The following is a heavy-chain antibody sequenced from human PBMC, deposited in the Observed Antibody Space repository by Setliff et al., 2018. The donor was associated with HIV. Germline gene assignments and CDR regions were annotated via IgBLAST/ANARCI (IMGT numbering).Heavy chain of an antibody. J-gene: IGHJ3*01. CDR1: GFTFISYG. CDR2: IRYDGSYR. V-gene: IGHV3-30*02. Sequence: LRLSCAVSGFTFISYGMYWVRQAPGKGLEWVAFIRYDGSYRYYVDSVKGRFTISGDNSKNTLYVQMNSLRVEDTAVYYCAKGRQSGYDLDALDLWGPGTLVTVSS. CDR3: AKGRQSGYDLDALDL. D-gene: IGHD5-12*01.